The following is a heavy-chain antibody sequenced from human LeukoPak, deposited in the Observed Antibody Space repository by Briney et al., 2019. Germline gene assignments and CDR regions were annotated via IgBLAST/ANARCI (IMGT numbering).Heavy chain of an antibody. CDR2: ISGSGGST. J-gene: IGHJ4*02. CDR3: AREDSGYDCIDY. V-gene: IGHV3-23*01. Sequence: GGTLRLSCAASGFTFSSYGMSWVRQAPGKGLEWVSAISGSGGSTYYADSVKGRFTISRDNAKNSLYLQMNSLRAEDTAVYYCAREDSGYDCIDYWGQGTLVTVSS. CDR1: GFTFSSYG. D-gene: IGHD5-12*01.